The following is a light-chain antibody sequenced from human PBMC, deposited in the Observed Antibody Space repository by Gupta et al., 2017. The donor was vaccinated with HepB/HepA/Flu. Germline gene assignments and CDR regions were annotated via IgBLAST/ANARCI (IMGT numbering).Light chain of an antibody. CDR3: QQCRDWPIT. CDR2: DAS. J-gene: IGKJ4*01. Sequence: EIVLTQSPPTLSLSPGERATLSCRASQSVNSFLAWYQQKPGQAPRLLIYDASKRATGIPARFSGSGSGTDFTLIISSLEPEDFAVYYCQQCRDWPITFGGGTKVEI. V-gene: IGKV3-11*01. CDR1: QSVNSF.